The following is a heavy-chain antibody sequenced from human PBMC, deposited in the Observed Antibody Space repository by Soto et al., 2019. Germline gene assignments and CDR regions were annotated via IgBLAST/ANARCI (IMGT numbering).Heavy chain of an antibody. V-gene: IGHV4-61*01. CDR1: GGSVSSGSYY. J-gene: IGHJ5*02. CDR3: ARVGWSRWFDP. Sequence: SETLSLTCTVSGGSVSSGSYYWSWIRHPPGKGLEWIGYIYYSGSTTYNPSLKSRVTISVDTSKNQFSLKLSSVTAADTAVYYCARVGWSRWFDPWGQGTLVTVSS. CDR2: IYYSGST.